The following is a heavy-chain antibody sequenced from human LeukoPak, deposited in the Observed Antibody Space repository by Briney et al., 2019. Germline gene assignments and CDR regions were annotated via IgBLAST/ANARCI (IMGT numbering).Heavy chain of an antibody. V-gene: IGHV4-59*01. D-gene: IGHD6-6*01. CDR2: IYHSGST. CDR3: ARGGAARLHFQN. CDR1: GFTFGSYA. Sequence: GSLRLSCVASGFTFGSYAMSWVRQPPGKGLEWIGYIYHSGSTNYNPSLQSRVTISVDTSKNQFSLNLNSVTAADTAVYYCARGGAARLHFQNWGQGTLVTVSS. J-gene: IGHJ1*01.